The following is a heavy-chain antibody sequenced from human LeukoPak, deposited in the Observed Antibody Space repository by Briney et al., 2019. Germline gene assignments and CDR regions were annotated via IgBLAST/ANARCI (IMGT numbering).Heavy chain of an antibody. CDR3: AREERFLEWFQYQRGYYFDY. CDR1: GGSISSYY. J-gene: IGHJ4*02. Sequence: PSKTLSLTCTVSGGSISSYYWSWIRQPAGKGLEWIGRIYTSGSTNYNPSLKSRVTMSVDTSKNQFSLKLSSVTAADTAVYYCAREERFLEWFQYQRGYYFDYWGQGTLVTVSS. CDR2: IYTSGST. V-gene: IGHV4-4*07. D-gene: IGHD3-3*01.